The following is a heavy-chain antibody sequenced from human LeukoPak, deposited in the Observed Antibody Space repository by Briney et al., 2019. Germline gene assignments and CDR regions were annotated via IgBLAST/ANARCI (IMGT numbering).Heavy chain of an antibody. CDR3: ARLRFGEAHYYYYGMDV. J-gene: IGHJ6*02. CDR1: GYSFTGYY. D-gene: IGHD3-10*01. Sequence: ASVKVSCKTSGYSFTGYYIHWVRQAPGQGLEWMGRINPNSGGPNYGQKFQGTVTISADKSISTAYLQWSSLKASDTAMYYCARLRFGEAHYYYYGMDVWGQGTTVTVSS. CDR2: INPNSGGP. V-gene: IGHV1-2*06.